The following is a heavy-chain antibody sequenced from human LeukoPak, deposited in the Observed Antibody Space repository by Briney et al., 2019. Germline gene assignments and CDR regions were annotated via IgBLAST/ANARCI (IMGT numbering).Heavy chain of an antibody. CDR3: AKTGNYHHNWFDP. Sequence: GGSLRLSCAASGFTFSIYTMHWVRQAPGKGREWVAVISFDGSNKYYVDSVKGRFTISRDSSKNTLFLQMKSLRTEDTAVYYCAKTGNYHHNWFDPWGQGTLVTVSS. J-gene: IGHJ5*02. CDR1: GFTFSIYT. CDR2: ISFDGSNK. V-gene: IGHV3-30*18. D-gene: IGHD3-10*01.